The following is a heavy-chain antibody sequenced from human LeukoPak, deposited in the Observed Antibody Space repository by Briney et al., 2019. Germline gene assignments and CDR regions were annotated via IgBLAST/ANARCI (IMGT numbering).Heavy chain of an antibody. J-gene: IGHJ4*02. CDR2: IRYDGSNK. CDR1: GFTFSSYG. D-gene: IGHD3-9*01. Sequence: GGSLRLSCAASGFTFSSYGMHWVRQAPGKGLEWVAFIRYDGSNKYYADSVKGRFTISRDNSKNTLYLQMNSLRAEDTAVYYCAGEYYDIFDYWGQGTLVTVSS. CDR3: AGEYYDIFDY. V-gene: IGHV3-30*02.